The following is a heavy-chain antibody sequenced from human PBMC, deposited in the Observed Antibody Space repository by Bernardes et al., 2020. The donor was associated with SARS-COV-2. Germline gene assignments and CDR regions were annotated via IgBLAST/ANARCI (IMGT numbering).Heavy chain of an antibody. D-gene: IGHD3-22*01. CDR2: ISAYNGKT. Sequence: ASVKVSCKASGYTFTGYGISWLRQAPGQGLEWMGWISAYNGKTKYSQKFLDRVTMTTDTSTTTAYMELRSLRSDDTAVYYCARWFDFYDSSGYYYLLDYWGQGTLVTVSS. CDR3: ARWFDFYDSSGYYYLLDY. J-gene: IGHJ4*02. CDR1: GYTFTGYG. V-gene: IGHV1-18*01.